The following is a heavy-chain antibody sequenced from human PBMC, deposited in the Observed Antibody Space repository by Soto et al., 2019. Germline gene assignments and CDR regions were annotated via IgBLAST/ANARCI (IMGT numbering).Heavy chain of an antibody. CDR3: ARAAVLTFTRFYDVDV. J-gene: IGHJ6*02. CDR1: GGTFNSYS. Sequence: QVQLVQSGAEVKTPGSSVKVSCEASGGTFNSYSINWVRQAPGQGLEWMGRIIPMSGTTDYAQRFQGRVTFTADESTNTAAVEVTNLTSEDTAVYYCARAAVLTFTRFYDVDVWGQGTTVTVSS. V-gene: IGHV1-69*18. CDR2: IIPMSGTT. D-gene: IGHD6-13*01.